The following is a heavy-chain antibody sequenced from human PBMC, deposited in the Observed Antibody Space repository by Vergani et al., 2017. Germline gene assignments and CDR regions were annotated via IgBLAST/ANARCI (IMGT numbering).Heavy chain of an antibody. CDR3: AGAPHFGVPPGGP. Sequence: QVQLVQSGAEVKKPGASVKVSCKASGYTFTSYYMHWVRQAPGQGLEWMGIINPSGGSPSYAQKFQGRVTMTRDTSTSTVYMELSSLRSEDTAVYYCAGAPHFGVPPGGPWGQGTLVTVSS. V-gene: IGHV1-46*01. D-gene: IGHD3-3*01. CDR2: INPSGGSP. J-gene: IGHJ5*02. CDR1: GYTFTSYY.